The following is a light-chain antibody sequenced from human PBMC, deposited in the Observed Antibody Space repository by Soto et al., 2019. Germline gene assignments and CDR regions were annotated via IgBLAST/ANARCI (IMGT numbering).Light chain of an antibody. Sequence: QLVLTQSSSASASLGSSVKLTCTLSSGYSSYIIAWHQQQPGKAPRYLMKLEGSGSYNKGSGVPDRFSGSSSGADRYLTISNLQFEDEADYYCETWDFNTRVFGGGTKVTVL. CDR1: SGYSSYI. J-gene: IGLJ3*02. V-gene: IGLV4-60*02. CDR2: LEGSGSY. CDR3: ETWDFNTRV.